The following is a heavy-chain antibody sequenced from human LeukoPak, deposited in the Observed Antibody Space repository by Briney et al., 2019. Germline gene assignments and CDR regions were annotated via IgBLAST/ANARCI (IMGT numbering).Heavy chain of an antibody. D-gene: IGHD3-10*01. J-gene: IGHJ6*02. CDR1: GYTFTGYY. CDR2: INPNSGGT. CDR3: ASGQQWFGEVGMDV. V-gene: IGHV1-2*02. Sequence: ASVKVSCKASGYTFTGYYMHWVRQAPGQGLEWMGWINPNSGGTNYAQKFQGKVTMTRDTSISTAYMELSRLRSDDTAVYYCASGQQWFGEVGMDVWGQGTTVTASS.